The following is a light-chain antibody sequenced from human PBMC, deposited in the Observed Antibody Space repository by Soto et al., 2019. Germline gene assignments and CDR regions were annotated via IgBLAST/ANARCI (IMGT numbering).Light chain of an antibody. CDR1: QSVCSSY. CDR2: DAS. Sequence: EIVLTQSPGTLSLSPGDRATLSCRASQSVCSSYLAWYQQKPGQAPRLLIYDASSRATGIPDRFSGSGSGTDFTLTISRLEPEDFAVYYCQQYGTSPRTFGQGTKVEIK. V-gene: IGKV3-20*01. CDR3: QQYGTSPRT. J-gene: IGKJ1*01.